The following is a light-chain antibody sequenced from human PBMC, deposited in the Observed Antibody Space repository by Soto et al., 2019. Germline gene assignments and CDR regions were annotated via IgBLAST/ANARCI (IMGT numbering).Light chain of an antibody. Sequence: EIVLTQSPATLSSFPGDRVTLSCRSSQYINTRLAWYQHRPGQAPRLLIYQTSIRAAGIPARFSASGTGTDFTLTISDVQPEDFAVYYCQQRNTWPPVTFGQGTRLEI. CDR1: QYINTR. V-gene: IGKV3-11*01. CDR2: QTS. J-gene: IGKJ5*01. CDR3: QQRNTWPPVT.